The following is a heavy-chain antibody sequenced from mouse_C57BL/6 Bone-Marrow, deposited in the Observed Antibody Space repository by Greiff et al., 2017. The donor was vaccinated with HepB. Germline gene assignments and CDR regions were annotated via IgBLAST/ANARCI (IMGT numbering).Heavy chain of an antibody. V-gene: IGHV1-15*01. CDR2: IDPETGGT. D-gene: IGHD1-1*01. CDR1: GYTFTDYE. Sequence: QVQLQQSGAELVRPGASVTLSCKASGYTFTDYEMHWVKQTPVHGLEWIGAIDPETGGTAYNQKFKGKAILTADKSSSTAYMELRSLTSEDSAVYYCTRSGYYGSSYGGFFDDWGQGTTLTVSS. CDR3: TRSGYYGSSYGGFFDD. J-gene: IGHJ2*01.